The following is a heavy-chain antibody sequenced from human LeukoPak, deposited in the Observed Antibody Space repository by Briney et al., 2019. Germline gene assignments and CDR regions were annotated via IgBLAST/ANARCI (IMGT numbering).Heavy chain of an antibody. CDR3: AKAPYCGGDCYNFDS. Sequence: GGSLRLSCTASGFTFGSYAMRWVRLAPGKGLEWGSAISGSGVSSYYADSVKGRFTISRDNSKNTLYLQMNSLRADDTALYYCAKAPYCGGDCYNFDSWGQGTLVTVSS. J-gene: IGHJ4*02. CDR2: ISGSGVSS. V-gene: IGHV3-23*01. D-gene: IGHD2-21*02. CDR1: GFTFGSYA.